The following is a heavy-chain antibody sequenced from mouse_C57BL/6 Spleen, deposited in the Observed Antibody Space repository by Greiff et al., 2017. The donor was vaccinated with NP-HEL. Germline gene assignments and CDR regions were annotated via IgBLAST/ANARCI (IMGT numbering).Heavy chain of an antibody. Sequence: QVQLQQSGPGLVQPSQSLSITCTVSGFSLPSYGVHWVRQSPGKGLEWLGVIWRGGSTDYNAAFMSRLSITKDNSKSQVFFKMNSLQADDTAIYYCAKNSNGSPHWYFDVWGTGTTVTVSS. J-gene: IGHJ1*03. CDR3: AKNSNGSPHWYFDV. D-gene: IGHD1-1*01. CDR2: IWRGGST. CDR1: GFSLPSYG. V-gene: IGHV2-5*01.